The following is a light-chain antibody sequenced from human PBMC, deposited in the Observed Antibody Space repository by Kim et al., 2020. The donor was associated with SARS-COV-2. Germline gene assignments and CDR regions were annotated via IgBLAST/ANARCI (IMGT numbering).Light chain of an antibody. V-gene: IGLV3-1*01. CDR1: KLGDKY. J-gene: IGLJ2*01. CDR2: QDA. CDR3: QTWDSSTAI. Sequence: SYELTQPPSLSVSPGQTAIITCSGDKLGDKYAFWYQQKPGQSPMVVIYQDAKRPSGIPERFSGSSPGNTATLTISGTQPMDEADYYCQTWDSSTAIFGGGTQLTVL.